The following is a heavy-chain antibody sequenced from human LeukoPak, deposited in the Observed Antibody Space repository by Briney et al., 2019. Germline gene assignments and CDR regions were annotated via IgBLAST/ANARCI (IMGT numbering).Heavy chain of an antibody. CDR1: GFTFSSYA. J-gene: IGHJ3*02. CDR3: ARIQVDTAMSHDALDI. V-gene: IGHV3-30*04. CDR2: ISYDGFNK. Sequence: GGSLRLSCAASGFTFSSYAMHWVRQAPGKGLEWVAVISYDGFNKYYADSVKGRFTISRDNSKNTLYLQMNSLRAEDTAVYYCARIQVDTAMSHDALDIWGQGTMVTVSS. D-gene: IGHD5-18*01.